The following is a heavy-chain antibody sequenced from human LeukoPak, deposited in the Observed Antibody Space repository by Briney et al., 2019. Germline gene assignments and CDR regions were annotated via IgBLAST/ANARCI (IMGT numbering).Heavy chain of an antibody. CDR2: FDPEHGET. J-gene: IGHJ4*02. Sequence: ASVKVSCTVSGYTLTELSIHWVRQAPGKGLEWMGGFDPEHGETIYAQKFQGRVTMTEDTSTDTAYMELSSLRSEDTAVYYCATSPGHYFDRGGYIYDYWGQGTLVTVSS. D-gene: IGHD3-22*01. CDR1: GYTLTELS. V-gene: IGHV1-24*01. CDR3: ATSPGHYFDRGGYIYDY.